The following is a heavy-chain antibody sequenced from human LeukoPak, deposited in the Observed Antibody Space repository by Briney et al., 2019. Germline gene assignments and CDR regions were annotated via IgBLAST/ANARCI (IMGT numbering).Heavy chain of an antibody. V-gene: IGHV3-30*04. CDR1: GFTFLDYA. CDR2: MSYDGSNK. D-gene: IGHD6-13*01. J-gene: IGHJ4*02. Sequence: GGSLRLSCETSGFTFLDYAVHWVRQAPGKGLEWVAVMSYDGSNKYYADSVKGRFTISRDNSKNMLYLQMNSLRAEDTAVYYCAKDPEAAAGAHDYWGQGTLVTVSS. CDR3: AKDPEAAAGAHDY.